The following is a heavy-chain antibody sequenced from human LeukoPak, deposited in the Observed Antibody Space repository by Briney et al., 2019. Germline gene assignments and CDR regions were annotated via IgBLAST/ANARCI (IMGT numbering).Heavy chain of an antibody. V-gene: IGHV4-31*03. CDR3: ARAPPYDFWSGRNWFDP. D-gene: IGHD3-3*01. CDR2: IYYSGST. J-gene: IGHJ5*02. Sequence: SETLSLTCTVSGGSIGSGGYYWSWIRQHPGKGLEWIGYIYYSGSTYYNPSLKSRVTISVDTSKNQFSLKLSSVTAADTAVYYCARAPPYDFWSGRNWFDPWGQGTLVTVSS. CDR1: GGSIGSGGYY.